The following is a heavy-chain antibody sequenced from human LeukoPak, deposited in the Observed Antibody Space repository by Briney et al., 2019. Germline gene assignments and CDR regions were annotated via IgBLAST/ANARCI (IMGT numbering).Heavy chain of an antibody. V-gene: IGHV1-69*13. CDR1: GGTFSSYA. CDR2: IIPIFGTA. CDR3: ARDRGVTTPWYFDL. D-gene: IGHD4-17*01. J-gene: IGHJ2*01. Sequence: ASVKVSCKASGGTFSSYAISWVRQAPGQGLEWMGGIIPIFGTANYAQKFQGRVTITADESTSTAYMELSSLRSEDTAVYYCARDRGVTTPWYFDLWGRGTLVTVSS.